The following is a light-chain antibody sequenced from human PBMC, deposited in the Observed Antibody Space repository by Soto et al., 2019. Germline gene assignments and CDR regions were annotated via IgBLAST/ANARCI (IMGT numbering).Light chain of an antibody. CDR1: QSISTL. CDR2: KAS. CDR3: QQYNSYSPWP. J-gene: IGKJ1*01. V-gene: IGKV1-5*03. Sequence: DIQMTQSPSTLSASVEDRVTVTCRASQSISTLLACYQQKPGKAPKLLIYKASSLESGVPSRFSGSGSGTEFTVTISSLQPDDFATYYCQQYNSYSPWPFGQGTKVDIK.